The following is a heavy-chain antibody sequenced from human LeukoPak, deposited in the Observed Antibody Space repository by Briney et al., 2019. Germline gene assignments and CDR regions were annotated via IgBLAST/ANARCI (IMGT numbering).Heavy chain of an antibody. CDR2: INHSGST. Sequence: SETLSLTCAVYGGSFSGYYWSWIPNPPGKGLEWIGEINHSGSTNYNPSLKSRVTISVDTSKNQFSLKLSSVTAADTAVYYCARDGGDYDILTGYYGNWFDPWGQGTLVTVSS. CDR1: GGSFSGYY. V-gene: IGHV4-34*01. CDR3: ARDGGDYDILTGYYGNWFDP. J-gene: IGHJ5*02. D-gene: IGHD3-9*01.